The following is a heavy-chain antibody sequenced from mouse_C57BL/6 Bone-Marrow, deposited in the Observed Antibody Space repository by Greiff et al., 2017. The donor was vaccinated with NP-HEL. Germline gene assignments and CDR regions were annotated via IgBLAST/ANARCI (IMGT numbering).Heavy chain of an antibody. V-gene: IGHV1-39*01. CDR1: GYSFTDYN. J-gene: IGHJ1*03. CDR3: AKNFYGRGYFDV. Sequence: EVKLMESGPELVKPGASVKISCKASGYSFTDYNMNWVKQSNGKSLEWIGVINPNYGTTSYNQKFKGKATLTVDQSSSTAYMQLNSLTSEDSAVYYCAKNFYGRGYFDVWGTGTTVTVSS. D-gene: IGHD1-2*01. CDR2: INPNYGTT.